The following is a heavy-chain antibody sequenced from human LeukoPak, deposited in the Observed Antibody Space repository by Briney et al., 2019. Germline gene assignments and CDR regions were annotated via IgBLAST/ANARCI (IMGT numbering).Heavy chain of an antibody. V-gene: IGHV4-59*01. J-gene: IGHJ4*02. D-gene: IGHD5-12*01. CDR1: GGSIISYF. CDR3: ARGGVTTIAQYDY. CDR2: IFDSGTTNYNPST. Sequence: SETLSLTCTVSGGSIISYFWSWLRQPPGKGPEWIGYIFDSGTTNYNPSTNYNPSLKSRVTVSLDTSKNHFSLKLSSVTAADTAVYFCARGGVTTIAQYDYWGQGSLVTVSS.